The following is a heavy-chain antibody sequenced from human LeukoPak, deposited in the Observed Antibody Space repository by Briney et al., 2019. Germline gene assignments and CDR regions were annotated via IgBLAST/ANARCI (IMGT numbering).Heavy chain of an antibody. D-gene: IGHD3-16*01. CDR2: VNPNSGGT. J-gene: IGHJ3*02. Sequence: ASVKVSCKASGYTFTGYYMHRVQQAPGQGLEWMGWVNPNSGGTNYAQKFQGRVTMTRDTSISTAYMELSRLRSDDTAVYYCAREMTRFSSHDAFDIWGQGTMVTVSS. CDR1: GYTFTGYY. V-gene: IGHV1-2*02. CDR3: AREMTRFSSHDAFDI.